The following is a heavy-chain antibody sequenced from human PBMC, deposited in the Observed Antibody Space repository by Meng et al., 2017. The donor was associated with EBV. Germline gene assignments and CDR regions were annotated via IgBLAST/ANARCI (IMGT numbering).Heavy chain of an antibody. CDR1: GGSVNNESYY. Sequence: QVQLQESGPGLVKPSEALSLTGTVPGGSVNNESYYWGWIRQPPGKGLEYIGYIYYTGSTNYNSSLKSRVTISLDKSKNQFSLKLTSLTAADTAIYYCARGNYTNYPRWFDPWGQGTLVTV. CDR3: ARGNYTNYPRWFDP. J-gene: IGHJ5*02. V-gene: IGHV4-61*01. D-gene: IGHD4-11*01. CDR2: IYYTGST.